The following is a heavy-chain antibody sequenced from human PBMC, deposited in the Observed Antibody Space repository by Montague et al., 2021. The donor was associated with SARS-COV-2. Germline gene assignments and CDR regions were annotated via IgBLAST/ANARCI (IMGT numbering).Heavy chain of an antibody. CDR1: GGSVSSRSYY. Sequence: SETLSLTCTVSGGSVSSRSYYWGWIRQPPGKGLEWTGIIYYSGSTHYNSSLKSRVTISVDTSKNQSFLKLTSATAADTVVYYCARRGDYGGPRFDYWGQGTLVCVSS. D-gene: IGHD4-23*01. CDR3: ARRGDYGGPRFDY. CDR2: IYYSGST. V-gene: IGHV4-39*01. J-gene: IGHJ4*02.